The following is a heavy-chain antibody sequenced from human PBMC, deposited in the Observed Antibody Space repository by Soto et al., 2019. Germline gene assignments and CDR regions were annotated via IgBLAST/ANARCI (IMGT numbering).Heavy chain of an antibody. CDR3: ARYYRGINWFDP. Sequence: LETLSLTCAVSGGSISSSNWWSWVRQPPGKGLEWIGEIYHSGSTNYNPSLKSRVTISVDKSKNQFSLKLSSVTAADTAVYYCARYYRGINWFDPWGQGTLVTVSS. CDR1: GGSISSSNW. J-gene: IGHJ5*02. D-gene: IGHD3-10*01. V-gene: IGHV4-4*02. CDR2: IYHSGST.